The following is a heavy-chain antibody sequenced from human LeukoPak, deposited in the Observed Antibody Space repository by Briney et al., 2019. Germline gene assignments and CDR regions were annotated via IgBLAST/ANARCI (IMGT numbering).Heavy chain of an antibody. Sequence: GESLKISCKGSGYRFSSYWIGWVRQMPGKGREWMGIIYPSDSDTRYSPSFQGQVTISADKSISTAYLQWSSLKASDTAMYYCARRSGYYGSGSYSDYWGQGTLVTVSS. J-gene: IGHJ4*02. CDR2: IYPSDSDT. D-gene: IGHD3-10*01. V-gene: IGHV5-51*01. CDR3: ARRSGYYGSGSYSDY. CDR1: GYRFSSYW.